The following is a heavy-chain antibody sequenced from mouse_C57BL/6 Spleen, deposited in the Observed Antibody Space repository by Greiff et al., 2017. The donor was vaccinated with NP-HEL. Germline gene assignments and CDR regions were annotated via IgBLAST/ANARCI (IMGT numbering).Heavy chain of an antibody. D-gene: IGHD1-1*01. CDR2: INYDGSST. Sequence: DVKLVESEGGLVQPGSSMKLSCTASGFTFSDYYMAWVRQVPEKGLEWVANINYDGSSTYYLDSLKSRFIISRDNAKNILYLQMSSLKSEDTATYYCARNYGRATGYFDYWGQGTTLTVSS. CDR1: GFTFSDYY. J-gene: IGHJ2*01. CDR3: ARNYGRATGYFDY. V-gene: IGHV5-16*01.